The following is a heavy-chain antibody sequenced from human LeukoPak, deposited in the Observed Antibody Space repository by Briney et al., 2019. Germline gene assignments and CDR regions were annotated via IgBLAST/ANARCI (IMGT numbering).Heavy chain of an antibody. J-gene: IGHJ4*02. V-gene: IGHV4-34*01. CDR2: INHSGST. Sequence: SETLSLTCAVYGGSFSGYYWSWIRQPPGKGLEWIGEINHSGSTKYNPSPKSRVTISVDKSKNQFSLKLSSVTAADTAVYYCAPSPCSGDSCYRFDFWGQGTQVTVSS. CDR1: GGSFSGYY. CDR3: APSPCSGDSCYRFDF. D-gene: IGHD2-15*01.